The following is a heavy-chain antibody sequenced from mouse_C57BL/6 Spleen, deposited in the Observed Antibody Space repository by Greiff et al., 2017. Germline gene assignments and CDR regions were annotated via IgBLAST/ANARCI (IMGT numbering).Heavy chain of an antibody. Sequence: VQLQQSGPGMVKPSQSLSLTCTVTGYSITSGYDWHWIRHFPGNKLEWMGYISYSGSTNYNPSLKSRISITHDTSKNHFFLKLNSVTTEDTATYYCARGLRPLYAMDYWGQGTSVTVSS. CDR2: ISYSGST. CDR3: ARGLRPLYAMDY. CDR1: GYSITSGYD. D-gene: IGHD1-2*01. J-gene: IGHJ4*01. V-gene: IGHV3-1*01.